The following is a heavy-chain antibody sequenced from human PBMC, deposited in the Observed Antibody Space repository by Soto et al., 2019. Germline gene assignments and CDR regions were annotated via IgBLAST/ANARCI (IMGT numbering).Heavy chain of an antibody. CDR2: IYPGDSDA. Sequence: GESLKISCKGSGYTFSKYWIGWVRQTPGKGLEWMGMIYPGDSDARYSPSFEGQVTFSXAXXXXTXYXQXXXLKAXDTAMYYCARQGGEYNTMSDYWGQGTLVTVSS. V-gene: IGHV5-51*01. CDR3: ARQGGEYNTMSDY. D-gene: IGHD3-10*01. CDR1: GYTFSKYW. J-gene: IGHJ4*02.